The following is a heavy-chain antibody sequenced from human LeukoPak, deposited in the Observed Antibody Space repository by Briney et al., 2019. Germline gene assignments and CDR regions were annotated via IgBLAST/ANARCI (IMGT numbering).Heavy chain of an antibody. CDR2: IIPIFGTA. Sequence: SVKVSCKASGGTFSSYAISWVRQAPGQGLEWMGGIIPIFGTANYAQKFQGRVTITADESTSTAYMELSSLRSEDTAVYYCARRYRGGQWLVKTPYYFDYWGQGTLVTVSS. V-gene: IGHV1-69*01. CDR1: GGTFSSYA. CDR3: ARRYRGGQWLVKTPYYFDY. J-gene: IGHJ4*02. D-gene: IGHD6-19*01.